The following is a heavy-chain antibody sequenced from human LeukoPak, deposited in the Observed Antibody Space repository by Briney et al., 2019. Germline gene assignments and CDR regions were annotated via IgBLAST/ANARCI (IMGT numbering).Heavy chain of an antibody. CDR3: ARLSGDSSGYYYSFFDY. D-gene: IGHD3-22*01. J-gene: IGHJ4*02. V-gene: IGHV4-34*01. CDR1: GGSFSGYY. Sequence: SETLSLTCAVYGGSFSGYYWGWIRQPPGKGLEWIGEINHSGSTNYNPSLKSRVTISVDTSKNQFSLKLSSVTAADTAVYYCARLSGDSSGYYYSFFDYWGQGTLVTVSS. CDR2: INHSGST.